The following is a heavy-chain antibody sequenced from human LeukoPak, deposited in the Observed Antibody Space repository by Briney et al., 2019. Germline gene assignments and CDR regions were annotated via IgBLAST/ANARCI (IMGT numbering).Heavy chain of an antibody. CDR2: ISYDGSNK. V-gene: IGHV3-30*14. CDR3: AYDSSGYVAFDI. D-gene: IGHD3-22*01. Sequence: QAGRSLRLSCAASGFTFSSYAMHWVRQAPGKGLEWVAVISYDGSNKYYADSVKGRFTISRDNSKNTLYLQMNSLRAEDTAVYYCAYDSSGYVAFDIWGQGTMVTVSS. CDR1: GFTFSSYA. J-gene: IGHJ3*02.